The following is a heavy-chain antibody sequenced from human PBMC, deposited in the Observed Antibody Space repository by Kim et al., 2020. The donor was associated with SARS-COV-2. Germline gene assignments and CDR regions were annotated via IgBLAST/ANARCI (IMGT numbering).Heavy chain of an antibody. CDR2: IYYTGST. J-gene: IGHJ5*01. D-gene: IGHD2-2*02. CDR1: GGSISSSSYY. Sequence: SETLSLTCLVSGGSISSSSYYWGWMRQPPGKGLEWIASIYYTGSTYYNPSLKSRVTISVDTSKNQFPRKLTSVIAADTAVYSCVRTAYCSSATCYRGWVDSWGQGTLVTVSS. V-gene: IGHV4-39*01. CDR3: VRTAYCSSATCYRGWVDS.